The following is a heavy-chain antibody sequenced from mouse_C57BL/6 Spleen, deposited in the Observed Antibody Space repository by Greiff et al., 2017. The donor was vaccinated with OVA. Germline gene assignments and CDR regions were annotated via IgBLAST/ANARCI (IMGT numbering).Heavy chain of an antibody. J-gene: IGHJ1*03. Sequence: VHLVESDAELVKPGASVKISCKVSGYTFTDHTIHWMKQRPEQGLEWIGYIYPRDGSTKYNEKFKGKATLTADKSSSTAYMQLNSLTSEDSAVYFCARGVGYYGSSYYWYFDVWGTGTTVTVSS. V-gene: IGHV1-78*01. CDR2: IYPRDGST. CDR3: ARGVGYYGSSYYWYFDV. CDR1: GYTFTDHT. D-gene: IGHD1-1*01.